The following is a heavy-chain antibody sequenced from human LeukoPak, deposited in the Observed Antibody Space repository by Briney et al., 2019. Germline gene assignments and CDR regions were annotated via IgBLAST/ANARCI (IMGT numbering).Heavy chain of an antibody. J-gene: IGHJ4*02. CDR2: IRSKANSYAT. V-gene: IGHV3-73*01. CDR3: SSPAHDFDLRSGYYSF. Sequence: GGSLRLSCAASAFIFSDSAVHWVGQASGKGLEWVGQIRSKANSYATAYAASVKGRFSISRDDSKNTAYLQMNSLKSEDTAVYYSSSPAHDFDLRSGYYSFWAKGALVTVSS. D-gene: IGHD3-3*01. CDR1: AFIFSDSA.